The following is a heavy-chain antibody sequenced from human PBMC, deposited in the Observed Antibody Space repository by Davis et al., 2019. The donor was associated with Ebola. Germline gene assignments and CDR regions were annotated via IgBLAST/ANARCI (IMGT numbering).Heavy chain of an antibody. CDR3: ARGTLYSSSSCGS. D-gene: IGHD6-6*01. CDR1: GFTFSSYW. V-gene: IGHV3-7*01. CDR2: IKQDGSEK. Sequence: GGSLRLSCAASGFTFSSYWMSWVRQAPGKGLEWVANIKQDGSEKYYVDSVRGRFTISRDNAKNSLYLQMNSLRAEDTAVYYCARGTLYSSSSCGSWGQGTLVTVSS. J-gene: IGHJ4*02.